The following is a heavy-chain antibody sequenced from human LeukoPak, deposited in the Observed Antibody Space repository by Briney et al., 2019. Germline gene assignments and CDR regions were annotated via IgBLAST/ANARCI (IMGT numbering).Heavy chain of an antibody. CDR3: ARDHGLYSSGWYGYYGMDV. J-gene: IGHJ6*02. V-gene: IGHV3-7*04. CDR2: LKQDGSEK. D-gene: IGHD6-19*01. Sequence: GGSLRLSCASSGXTFDNYGVSWVRQAPEKGLEWGANLKQDGSEKYHVEPVKGRFTISRDNGKKSLYLQMNSLRTEDTAVYYCARDHGLYSSGWYGYYGMDVWGQRTTVTVSS. CDR1: GXTFDNYG.